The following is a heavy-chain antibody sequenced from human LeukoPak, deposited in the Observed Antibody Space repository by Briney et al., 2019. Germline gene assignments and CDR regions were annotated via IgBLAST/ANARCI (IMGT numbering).Heavy chain of an antibody. D-gene: IGHD3-22*01. J-gene: IGHJ1*01. Sequence: PGGSLRLSCAASGFTFSNYWMNWVRQAPGKGLVWVSRINGDGSSTSYADSVQGRFTISRDNAKKTLYLQMNRLRVDDTAVYYCARGVLFVSEYHYDNSGPPNIWGQGTLVTVSS. CDR3: ARGVLFVSEYHYDNSGPPNI. CDR2: INGDGSST. CDR1: GFTFSNYW. V-gene: IGHV3-74*01.